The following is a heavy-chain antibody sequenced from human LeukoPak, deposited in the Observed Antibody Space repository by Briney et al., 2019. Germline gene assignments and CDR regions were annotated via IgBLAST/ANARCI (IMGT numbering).Heavy chain of an antibody. CDR2: IWFDGSDK. Sequence: GGSLRLSCAASGFTFSSYAMHWVRQAPGKGLEWVAVIWFDGSDKNYADSVKGQLTIFRDNSKNTLYLQMNTLRAEDTAVYYCARDLGGSLDYWGQGALVTVSS. J-gene: IGHJ4*02. CDR3: ARDLGGSLDY. V-gene: IGHV3-33*01. CDR1: GFTFSSYA. D-gene: IGHD1-26*01.